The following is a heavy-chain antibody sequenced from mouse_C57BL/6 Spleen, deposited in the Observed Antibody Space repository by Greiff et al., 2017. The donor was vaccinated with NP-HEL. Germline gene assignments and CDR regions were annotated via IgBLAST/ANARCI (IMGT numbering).Heavy chain of an antibody. CDR2: INPNNGGT. CDR3: AAQGSSYDY. V-gene: IGHV1-22*01. Sequence: EVQRVESGPELVKPGASVKMSCKASGYTFTDYNMHWVKQSHGKSLEWIGYINPNNGGTSYNQKFKGKATLTVNKSSSTAYMELRSLTSEDSAVYYCAAQGSSYDYWGQGTTLTVSS. J-gene: IGHJ2*01. CDR1: GYTFTDYN. D-gene: IGHD1-1*01.